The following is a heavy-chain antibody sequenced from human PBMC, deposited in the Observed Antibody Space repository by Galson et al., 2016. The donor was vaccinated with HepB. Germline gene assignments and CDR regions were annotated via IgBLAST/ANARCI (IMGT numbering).Heavy chain of an antibody. CDR2: ISYDGSSK. CDR1: GFTLSTYS. V-gene: IGHV3-30*04. J-gene: IGHJ5*01. CDR3: ARDPICSGGSCFHRRNWFDS. Sequence: SLRLSCAASGFTLSTYSMHWVRQAPGTGLEWLAVISYDGSSKYYADSVKGRFTISTDNSKNTLFLQMDSLRPEDTAVYFCARDPICSGGSCFHRRNWFDSWGQGTLVTVSS. D-gene: IGHD2-15*01.